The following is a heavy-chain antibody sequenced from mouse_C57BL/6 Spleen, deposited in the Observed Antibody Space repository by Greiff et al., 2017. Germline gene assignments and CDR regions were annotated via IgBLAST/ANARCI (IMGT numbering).Heavy chain of an antibody. Sequence: EVKVVESGGGLVKPGGSLKLSCAASGFTFSDYGMHWVRQAPEKGLEWVAYISSGSSTIYYADTVKGRFTISRDNAKNTLFLQMTSLRSEYTAMYYCARDYYGSSYDYYAMDYWGQGTSVTVSS. D-gene: IGHD1-1*01. CDR2: ISSGSSTI. J-gene: IGHJ4*01. CDR3: ARDYYGSSYDYYAMDY. CDR1: GFTFSDYG. V-gene: IGHV5-17*01.